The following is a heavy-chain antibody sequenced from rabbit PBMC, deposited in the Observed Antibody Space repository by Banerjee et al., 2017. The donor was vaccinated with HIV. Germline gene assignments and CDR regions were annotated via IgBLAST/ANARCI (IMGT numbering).Heavy chain of an antibody. J-gene: IGHJ4*01. V-gene: IGHV1S40*01. CDR3: ASYYSDGYAGDAYATGGYYFNL. D-gene: IGHD6-1*01. CDR1: GFSFSSSYC. Sequence: QSLEESGGGLVQPEGALTLTCTASGFSFSSSYCICWVRHAPGKGLEWIACIYAGSSGDTYYASWAKGRFTISKSTSLNTVDLGMTSLTAADTATYFCASYYSDGYAGDAYATGGYYFNLWGPGTLVTVS. CDR2: IYAGSSGDT.